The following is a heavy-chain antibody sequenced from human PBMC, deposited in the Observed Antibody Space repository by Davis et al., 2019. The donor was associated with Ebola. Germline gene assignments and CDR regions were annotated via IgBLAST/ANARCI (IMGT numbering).Heavy chain of an antibody. D-gene: IGHD3-9*01. Sequence: SVKVSCKTSGGSFSSHPISWVRQAPRQGLEWMGGIIPIFDTPHYAQKFQGRITITADASTSTAYMELSSLRSEDTATYFCARGFDGGNYYFDCWGPGTPVTVSS. CDR2: IIPIFDTP. J-gene: IGHJ4*02. CDR3: ARGFDGGNYYFDC. V-gene: IGHV1-69*13. CDR1: GGSFSSHP.